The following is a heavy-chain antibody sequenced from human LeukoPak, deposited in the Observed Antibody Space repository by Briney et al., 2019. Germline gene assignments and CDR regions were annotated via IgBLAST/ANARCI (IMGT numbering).Heavy chain of an antibody. D-gene: IGHD6-13*01. CDR1: GFTFSSYS. Sequence: PGGSLRLSCAASGFTFSSYSMNWVRQAPGKGLEWVSSISSSSSYIYYADSVKGRFTISRDNAKNSLYLQMNSLRAEDTAVYYRARDRRSRYYFDYWGQGTLVTVSS. CDR2: ISSSSSYI. J-gene: IGHJ4*02. V-gene: IGHV3-21*01. CDR3: ARDRRSRYYFDY.